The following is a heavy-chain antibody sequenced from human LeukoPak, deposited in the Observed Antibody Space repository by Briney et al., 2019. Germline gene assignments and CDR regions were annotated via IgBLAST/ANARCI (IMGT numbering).Heavy chain of an antibody. CDR2: MNPNSGNT. CDR3: AREGLGELTLDY. D-gene: IGHD3-16*01. J-gene: IGHJ4*02. CDR1: GYTFTSYD. Sequence: ASVKVSCKASGYTFTSYDINWVRPATGQGLEWMGWMNPNSGNTNYAQKLQGRVTMTTDTSTNTAYMELRSLRSDDTAVYYCAREGLGELTLDYWGQGTLVTVSS. V-gene: IGHV1-18*01.